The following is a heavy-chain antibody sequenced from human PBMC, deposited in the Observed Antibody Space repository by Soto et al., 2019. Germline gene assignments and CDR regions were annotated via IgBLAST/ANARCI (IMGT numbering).Heavy chain of an antibody. J-gene: IGHJ3*02. CDR2: IIPIFGTA. V-gene: IGHV1-69*12. CDR1: GGTFSSYA. D-gene: IGHD1-1*01. CDR3: ASSGRYNWMDYAFDI. Sequence: QVQLVQSGAEVKRPGSSVKVSCKASGGTFSSYAISWVRQAPGQGLEWMGGIIPIFGTATYAQKSQGRVTSNADESTSTANMEVSGLRSEDTAVYYCASSGRYNWMDYAFDIWGQGTMVTVSS.